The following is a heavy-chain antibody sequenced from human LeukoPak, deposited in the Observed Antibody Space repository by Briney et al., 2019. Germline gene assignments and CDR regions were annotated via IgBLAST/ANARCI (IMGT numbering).Heavy chain of an antibody. CDR2: IIPIFGTA. CDR3: ARGRGYSYGLIDY. CDR1: GGTFSSYA. J-gene: IGHJ4*02. D-gene: IGHD5-18*01. Sequence: ASVKVSWKASGGTFSSYAISWVRQARGQGLEWMGGIIPIFGTANYAQKFQGRVTITADESTSTAYMELSSLRSEDTAVYYCARGRGYSYGLIDYWGQGTLVTVSS. V-gene: IGHV1-69*13.